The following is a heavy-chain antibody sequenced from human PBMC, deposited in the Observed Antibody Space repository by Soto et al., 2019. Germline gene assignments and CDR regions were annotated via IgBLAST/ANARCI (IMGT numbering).Heavy chain of an antibody. V-gene: IGHV1-69*01. CDR3: ARERYCSGGSCYIIFGSDYYGMDV. Sequence: QVQLVQSGAEVKKPGSSVKVSCKASGGTFSSYAISWVRQAPGQGLEWMGGIIPIFGTANYAQKFQGRVTITADESTSTAYMDLSSLRSEDTAVYYCARERYCSGGSCYIIFGSDYYGMDVWGQGTTVTVSS. D-gene: IGHD2-15*01. CDR1: GGTFSSYA. J-gene: IGHJ6*02. CDR2: IIPIFGTA.